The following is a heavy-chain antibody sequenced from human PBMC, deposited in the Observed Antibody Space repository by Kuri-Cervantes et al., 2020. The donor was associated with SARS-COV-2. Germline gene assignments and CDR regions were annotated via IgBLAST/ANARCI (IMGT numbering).Heavy chain of an antibody. J-gene: IGHJ4*02. V-gene: IGHV3-21*01. Sequence: GGSLRLSCAASGFTFSSYSMNWVRQAPGKGLEWVSSISSSSSYIYYADSVKGRFTISRDNAKNSLYLQMNSLRAEDTAVYYCASGPLFGVVPYDYWGQGTLVTVSS. CDR3: ASGPLFGVVPYDY. D-gene: IGHD3-3*01. CDR1: GFTFSSYS. CDR2: ISSSSSYI.